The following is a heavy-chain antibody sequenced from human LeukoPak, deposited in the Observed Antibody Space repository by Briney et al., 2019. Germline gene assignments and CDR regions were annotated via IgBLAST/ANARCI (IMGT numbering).Heavy chain of an antibody. J-gene: IGHJ4*01. D-gene: IGHD6-19*01. CDR1: GFTFSSHA. V-gene: IGHV3-66*01. CDR2: IYSGGST. CDR3: ATDVRSSPLGF. Sequence: PGGSLRLSCAASGFTFSSHAMSWVRQAPGKGLEWVSIIYSGGSTYYADSVKGRFTISRDSSNNTLFLQMTNLRVEDSGLYYCATDVRSSPLGFWGHGTLVTVSS.